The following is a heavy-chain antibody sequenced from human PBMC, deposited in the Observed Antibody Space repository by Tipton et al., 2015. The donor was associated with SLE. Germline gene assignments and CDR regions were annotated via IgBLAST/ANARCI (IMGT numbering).Heavy chain of an antibody. CDR2: INHSGST. CDR3: ASIHGYYYYGMDV. V-gene: IGHV4-34*01. Sequence: TLSLTCAVYGGSFSGYYWSWIRQPPGKGLEWIGEINHSGSTNYNPSLKSRVTISVDTSKNQFSLKLSSVTAADTAVYYCASIHGYYYYGMDVWGQGP. J-gene: IGHJ6*02. D-gene: IGHD2-2*02. CDR1: GGSFSGYY.